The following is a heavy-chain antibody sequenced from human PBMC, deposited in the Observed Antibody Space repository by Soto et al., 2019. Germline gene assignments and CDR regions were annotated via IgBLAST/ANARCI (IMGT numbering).Heavy chain of an antibody. CDR1: GDSMNGHY. CDR3: ARVAYSSGHFGS. J-gene: IGHJ4*02. Sequence: PSETLSLTCAVSGDSMNGHYWSWIRQPPGKGLEWIAYVYSSGRTSYNPSHEGRLTISVDTSKNLLSLTIRSLTAADTAVYYCARVAYSSGHFGSWGQGTLVTVSS. V-gene: IGHV4-59*11. D-gene: IGHD6-19*01. CDR2: VYSSGRT.